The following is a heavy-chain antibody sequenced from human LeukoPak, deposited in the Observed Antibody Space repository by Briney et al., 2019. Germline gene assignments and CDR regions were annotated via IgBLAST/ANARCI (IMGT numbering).Heavy chain of an antibody. J-gene: IGHJ4*02. CDR2: IYPGDSDT. Sequence: GESLKISCKGSGYSFTSYWIGWVRQMPGKGLEWMGIIYPGDSDTRYSPSFQGQVTISADKTISTAYLQWSSLKASNTAMYYCAGSLHRFGELPHFDYWGQGTLVTVSS. D-gene: IGHD3-10*01. CDR3: AGSLHRFGELPHFDY. V-gene: IGHV5-51*01. CDR1: GYSFTSYW.